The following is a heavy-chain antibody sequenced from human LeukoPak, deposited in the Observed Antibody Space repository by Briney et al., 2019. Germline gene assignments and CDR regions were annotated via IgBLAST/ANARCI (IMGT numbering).Heavy chain of an antibody. J-gene: IGHJ4*02. CDR1: GGSINSGDYY. Sequence: PSQTLSLTCSVSGGSINSGDYYWSWIRQSPGKGLEWIGYIYYSGSTYYNPSLNNRVTISADTSKNQFSLEVNSVPAADTAVYSCAREAPGPSGGNAGANSAYGGRGPLVT. CDR2: IYYSGST. D-gene: IGHD6-25*01. CDR3: AREAPGPSGGNAGANSAY. V-gene: IGHV4-30-4*01.